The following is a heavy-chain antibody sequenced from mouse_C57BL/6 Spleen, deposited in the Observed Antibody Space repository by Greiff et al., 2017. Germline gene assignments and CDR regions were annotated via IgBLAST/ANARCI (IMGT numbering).Heavy chain of an antibody. Sequence: QVQLQQPGAELVKPGASVKLSCKASGYTFTSYWMQWVKQRPGQGLEWIGEIDPSDSYTNCNQKFKGKATLTLDTSSNTAYMQLSSLTSEDSAVYYCAFGSPFDYWGQGTTLTVSS. J-gene: IGHJ2*01. V-gene: IGHV1-50*01. CDR2: IDPSDSYT. CDR1: GYTFTSYW. CDR3: AFGSPFDY. D-gene: IGHD1-1*01.